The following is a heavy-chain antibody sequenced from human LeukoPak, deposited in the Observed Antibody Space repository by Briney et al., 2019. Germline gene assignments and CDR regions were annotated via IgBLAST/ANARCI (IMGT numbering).Heavy chain of an antibody. J-gene: IGHJ4*02. V-gene: IGHV5-51*01. Sequence: RGESLKISCKVSGYIFTSKWIGWVRQMPGKGLEWMGYIHLGDSITRYSPSFQGQVTISVDKSVNTAYLQWTTLKASDTAMYYCARESWGNLDYWGQGTLVTVSS. CDR3: ARESWGNLDY. D-gene: IGHD3-16*01. CDR2: IHLGDSIT. CDR1: GYIFTSKW.